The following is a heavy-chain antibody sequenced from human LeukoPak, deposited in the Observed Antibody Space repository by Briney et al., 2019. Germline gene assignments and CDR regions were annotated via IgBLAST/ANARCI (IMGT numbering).Heavy chain of an antibody. CDR3: ARGIAAAGDYYYYYMDV. CDR2: IIPIFGTA. Sequence: PVKVSCKASGGTFSSYAISWVRQAPGQGLEWMGGIIPIFGTANYAQKFQGRVTITADKSTSTAYMELSSLRSEDTAVYYCARGIAAAGDYYYYYMDVWGKGTTVTVSS. D-gene: IGHD6-13*01. CDR1: GGTFSSYA. J-gene: IGHJ6*03. V-gene: IGHV1-69*06.